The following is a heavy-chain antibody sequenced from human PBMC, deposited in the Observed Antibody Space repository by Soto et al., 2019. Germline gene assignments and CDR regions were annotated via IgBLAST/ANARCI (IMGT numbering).Heavy chain of an antibody. J-gene: IGHJ4*02. D-gene: IGHD3-16*01. CDR1: DGSVNSGNYY. CDR2: IYYIGTT. CDR3: AREEKQLSRYGGDFDY. V-gene: IGHV4-61*01. Sequence: LSLTCTVSDGSVNSGNYYWSWIRQPPGKGLEWIGHIYYIGTTNYNPSLKSRVTISVDTSKNQFSLKVTSVTAADTAVYFCAREEKQLSRYGGDFDYWGQGILVTVSS.